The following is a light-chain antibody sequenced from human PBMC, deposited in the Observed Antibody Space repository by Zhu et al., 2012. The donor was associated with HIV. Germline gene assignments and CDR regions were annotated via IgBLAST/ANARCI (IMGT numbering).Light chain of an antibody. Sequence: EIVLTQSPGTLSLSPGERATLSCRASQTVSRNYLAWYQQKPGQPPRLLISAASTRATDIPARFSGSGSETEFTLTISSLQSEDFAVYYCQQYDNWPLTFGGGTKVEI. J-gene: IGKJ4*01. V-gene: IGKV3-15*01. CDR2: AAS. CDR3: QQYDNWPLT. CDR1: QTVSRN.